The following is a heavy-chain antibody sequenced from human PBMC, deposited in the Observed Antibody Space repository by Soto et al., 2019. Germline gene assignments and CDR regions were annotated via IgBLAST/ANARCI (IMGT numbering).Heavy chain of an antibody. CDR3: ARDCTNGVCYTDAFDI. CDR1: GGSISSGDYY. Sequence: LSLTCTVSGGSISSGDYYMSWIRQAPGKGLEWVSYISSSGSTIYYADSVKGRFTISRDNAKNSLYLQMNSLRAEDTAVYYCARDCTNGVCYTDAFDIWGQGTMVTVSS. J-gene: IGHJ3*02. V-gene: IGHV3-11*01. D-gene: IGHD2-8*01. CDR2: ISSSGSTI.